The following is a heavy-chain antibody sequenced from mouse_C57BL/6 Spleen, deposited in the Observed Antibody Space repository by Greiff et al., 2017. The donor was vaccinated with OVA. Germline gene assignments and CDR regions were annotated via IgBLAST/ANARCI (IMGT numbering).Heavy chain of an antibody. CDR3: ARSEVTTVVEGFAY. D-gene: IGHD1-1*01. J-gene: IGHJ3*01. V-gene: IGHV1-82*01. CDR2: IYPGDGDT. CDR1: GYAFSSSW. Sequence: QVQLQQSGPELVKPGASVKISCKASGYAFSSSWMNWVKQRPGKGLEWIGRIYPGDGDTNYNGKFKGKATLTADKSSSTAYMQLSSLTSKDSAVYFCARSEVTTVVEGFAYWGQGTLVTVSA.